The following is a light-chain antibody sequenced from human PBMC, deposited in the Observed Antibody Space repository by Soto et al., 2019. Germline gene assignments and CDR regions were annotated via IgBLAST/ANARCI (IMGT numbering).Light chain of an antibody. Sequence: QSVLTQPASVSGSPGQSITISCTGTSSDVGGYSYVSWYQQHPDKTPKLMIYEVSNRPSGVSHRFSGSKSGNTASLTISGLQTEDEADYYCSSFSSITREVFGGGTKLTVL. CDR1: SSDVGGYSY. V-gene: IGLV2-14*01. CDR2: EVS. J-gene: IGLJ2*01. CDR3: SSFSSITREV.